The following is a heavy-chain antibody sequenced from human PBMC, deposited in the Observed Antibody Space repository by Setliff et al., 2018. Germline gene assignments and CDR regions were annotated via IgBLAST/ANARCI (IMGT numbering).Heavy chain of an antibody. CDR2: VYADGSST. CDR1: GFNFNYDA. J-gene: IGHJ4*02. Sequence: GGSLRLSCAASGFNFNYDAMSWVRQAPGKGLEWVATVYADGSSTSYGDSVRGRFIVSRDNAKNSLYLQMYSLRDEDTAVYYCARWRSSSPDDFWGQGTLVTVSS. D-gene: IGHD6-6*01. V-gene: IGHV3-23*05. CDR3: ARWRSSSPDDF.